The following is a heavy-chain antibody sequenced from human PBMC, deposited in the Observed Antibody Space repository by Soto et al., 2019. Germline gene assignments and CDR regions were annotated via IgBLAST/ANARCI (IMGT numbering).Heavy chain of an antibody. D-gene: IGHD6-19*01. CDR1: GFTVSHAW. CDR3: TRRISVAGTYYFDY. CDR2: IKSISDGETT. J-gene: IGHJ4*02. Sequence: LLVESGGGFVQPGGALRLSCVASGFTVSHAWMDWVRQAPGKGLEWVGRIKSISDGETTNYAASVAGRFTISRDDSKNTLFLHVNSLKTEDTGVYYCTRRISVAGTYYFDYWGQGTLVTVSS. V-gene: IGHV3-15*07.